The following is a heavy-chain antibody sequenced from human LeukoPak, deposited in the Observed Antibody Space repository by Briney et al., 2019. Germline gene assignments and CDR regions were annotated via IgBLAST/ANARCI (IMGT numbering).Heavy chain of an antibody. CDR1: GGSISSSSYY. V-gene: IGHV4-39*01. CDR2: IYYSGST. D-gene: IGHD3/OR15-3a*01. Sequence: SETLSLTCTASGGSISSSSYYWGWIRQPPGKGLEWIGSIYYSGSTYYNPSLKSRVTISVDTSKNQFSLKLSSVTAADTAVYYCGGGTGYAFDIWGQGTMVTVSS. CDR3: GGGTGYAFDI. J-gene: IGHJ3*02.